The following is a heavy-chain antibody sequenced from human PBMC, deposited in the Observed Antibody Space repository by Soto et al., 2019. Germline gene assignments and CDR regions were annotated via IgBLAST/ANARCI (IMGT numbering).Heavy chain of an antibody. J-gene: IGHJ6*02. CDR2: ISSSSSTI. V-gene: IGHV3-48*01. CDR3: ARGHPIRYSSSWYVLYYYGMDV. CDR1: GFTFSSYS. Sequence: GGSLRLSCAASGFTFSSYSMNWVRQAPGKGLEWVSYISSSSSTIYYADYVKGRFTISRDNSKNTLYLQMNSLRAEDTAVYYCARGHPIRYSSSWYVLYYYGMDVWGQGTTVTVS. D-gene: IGHD6-13*01.